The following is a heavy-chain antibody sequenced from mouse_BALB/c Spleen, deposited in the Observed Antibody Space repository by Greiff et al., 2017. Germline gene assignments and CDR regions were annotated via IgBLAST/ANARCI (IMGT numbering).Heavy chain of an antibody. CDR1: GYTFSSYW. J-gene: IGHJ4*01. V-gene: IGHV1-9*01. Sequence: VKLVESGAELMKPGASVKISCKATGYTFSSYWIEWVKQRPGHGLEWIGEILPGSGSTNYNEKFKGKATFTADTSSNTAYMQLSSLTSEDSAVYYCARRSYYRYDGAMDYWGQGTSVTVSS. CDR2: ILPGSGST. CDR3: ARRSYYRYDGAMDY. D-gene: IGHD2-14*01.